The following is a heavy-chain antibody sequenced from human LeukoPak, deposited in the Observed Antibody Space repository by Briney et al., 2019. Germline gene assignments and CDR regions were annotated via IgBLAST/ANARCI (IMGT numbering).Heavy chain of an antibody. CDR2: ITSSSSKTI. Sequence: GGSLRLSCAASGFTFSSYSMNWVRQAPGKGLEWVSYITSSSSKTIYYADSVKGRFTISRDNSKNTLYLQMNSLRAEDTAVYFCLRSFENWGQGTLVTVSS. CDR1: GFTFSSYS. V-gene: IGHV3-48*01. CDR3: LRSFEN. J-gene: IGHJ4*02. D-gene: IGHD2/OR15-2a*01.